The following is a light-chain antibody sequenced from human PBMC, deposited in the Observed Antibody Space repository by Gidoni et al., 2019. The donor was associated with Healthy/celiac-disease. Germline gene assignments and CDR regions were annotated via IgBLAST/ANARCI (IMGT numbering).Light chain of an antibody. CDR3: QQRYSTPRT. CDR2: AAS. Sequence: DIQMTHSPSSLSASVGDRVTITCRASQSISSYLNWYQQKPGKAPKRLIYAASTLQSGVPSRFSGSRSWTDFTLTISSRLPEDFATFYCQQRYSTPRTFGQGTKVEIK. J-gene: IGKJ1*01. CDR1: QSISSY. V-gene: IGKV1-39*01.